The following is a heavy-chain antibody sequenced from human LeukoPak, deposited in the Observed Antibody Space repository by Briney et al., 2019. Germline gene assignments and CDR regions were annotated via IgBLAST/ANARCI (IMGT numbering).Heavy chain of an antibody. J-gene: IGHJ4*02. Sequence: GGSLRLSCAASGFTFSNAWMSWVRQAPGKGLEWIGRIKSNTDGGTTDYAAPVKGRFTISRDDSKNTLYLQMNSLKTEDTDVYYCTTDASYSSGWYQSYYFDYWGQGTLVTVSS. CDR3: TTDASYSSGWYQSYYFDY. D-gene: IGHD6-19*01. V-gene: IGHV3-15*01. CDR1: GFTFSNAW. CDR2: IKSNTDGGTT.